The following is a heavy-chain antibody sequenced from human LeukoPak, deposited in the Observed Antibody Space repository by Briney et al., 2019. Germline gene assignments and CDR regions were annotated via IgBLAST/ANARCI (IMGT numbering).Heavy chain of an antibody. J-gene: IGHJ4*02. CDR3: ARDPAVAGTRGPFDY. D-gene: IGHD6-19*01. CDR1: GYTFTSYA. V-gene: IGHV1-18*01. Sequence: GASVKVSCKASGYTFTSYAISWVRQAPGQGLEWMGWISAYNGNTNYAQKLQGRVTMTTDTSTSTACMELRSLRSDDTAVYYCARDPAVAGTRGPFDYWGQGTLVTISS. CDR2: ISAYNGNT.